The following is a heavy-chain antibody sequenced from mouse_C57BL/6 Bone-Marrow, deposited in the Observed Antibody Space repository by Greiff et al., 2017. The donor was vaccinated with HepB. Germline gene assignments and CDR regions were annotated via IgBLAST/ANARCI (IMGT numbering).Heavy chain of an antibody. J-gene: IGHJ1*03. CDR1: GFNIKNTY. V-gene: IGHV14-3*01. D-gene: IGHD1-2*01. Sequence: DVQLQESVAELVRPGASVKLSCTASGFNIKNTYMHWVKQRPEQGLEWIGRIDPANGNTKYAPKFQGKATITADTSSNTAYLQLSSLTSEDTAIYYCAKGATASYWYFDVWGTGTTVTVSS. CDR3: AKGATASYWYFDV. CDR2: IDPANGNT.